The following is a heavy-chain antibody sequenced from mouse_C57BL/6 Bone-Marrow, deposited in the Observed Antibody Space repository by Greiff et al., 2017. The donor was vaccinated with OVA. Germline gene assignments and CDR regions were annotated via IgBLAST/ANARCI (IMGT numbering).Heavy chain of an antibody. CDR3: ARQIYDGYYLFAY. J-gene: IGHJ3*01. V-gene: IGHV1-64*01. Sequence: QVQLKQSGAELVKPGASVKLSCKASGYTFTSYWMHWVKQRPGQGLEWIGMIHPNSGSTNYNEKFKSKATLTVDKSSSTAYMQLSSLTSEDSAVYYCARQIYDGYYLFAYWGQGTLATVSA. CDR1: GYTFTSYW. CDR2: IHPNSGST. D-gene: IGHD2-3*01.